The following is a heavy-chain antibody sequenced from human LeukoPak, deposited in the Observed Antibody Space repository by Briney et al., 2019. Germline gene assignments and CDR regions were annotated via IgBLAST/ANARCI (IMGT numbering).Heavy chain of an antibody. CDR2: TGNKANSYTT. CDR3: ARPLLYSSGWYSGAFDI. CDR1: GFTFSSYA. V-gene: IGHV3-72*01. J-gene: IGHJ3*02. D-gene: IGHD6-19*01. Sequence: GGSLRLSCAASGFTFSSYAMSWVRQAPGKGLEWVGRTGNKANSYTTEYAASVKGRFTISRDDSKNSLYLQMNNPKTEDTAVYYCARPLLYSSGWYSGAFDIWGQGTMVTVSS.